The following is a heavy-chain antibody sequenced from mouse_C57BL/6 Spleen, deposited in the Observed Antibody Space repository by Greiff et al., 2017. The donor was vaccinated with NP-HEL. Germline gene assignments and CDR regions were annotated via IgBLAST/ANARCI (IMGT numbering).Heavy chain of an antibody. J-gene: IGHJ3*01. D-gene: IGHD2-1*01. CDR1: GFTFSSYG. CDR3: ARRENYYGFAY. Sequence: EVKLVESGGDLVKPGGSLKLSCAASGFTFSSYGMSWVRQTPDKRLEWVATISSGGSYTYYPDSVKGRFTISRDNAKNTLDLQMSSLKSEDTAMYYCARRENYYGFAYWGQGTLVTVSA. CDR2: ISSGGSYT. V-gene: IGHV5-6*02.